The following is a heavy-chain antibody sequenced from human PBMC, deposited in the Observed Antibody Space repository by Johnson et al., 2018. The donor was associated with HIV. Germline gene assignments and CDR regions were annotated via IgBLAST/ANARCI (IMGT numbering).Heavy chain of an antibody. CDR2: ISWNSGSI. Sequence: VQLVEYGGGLVQPGRSLRLSCAASGFTFDDYAMHWVRQAPGKGLEWVSGISWNSGSIGYADSVEGRFTISRENSKSTLYLQMSSLKAEDTAVYYCAKDERQLGGWSHAFDIWGQGTMVTVSS. J-gene: IGHJ3*02. V-gene: IGHV3-9*01. D-gene: IGHD7-27*01. CDR3: AKDERQLGGWSHAFDI. CDR1: GFTFDDYA.